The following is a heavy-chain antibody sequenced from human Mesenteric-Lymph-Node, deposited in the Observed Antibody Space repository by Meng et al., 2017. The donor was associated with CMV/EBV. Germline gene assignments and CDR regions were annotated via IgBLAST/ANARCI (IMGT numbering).Heavy chain of an antibody. J-gene: IGHJ5*02. Sequence: ASVKVSCKASGYTFTGYQLHWVRQAPGQGLEWMGLINPNSGDTNYAQKFQGRVTMTRDTSISTGYMELSRLTSDDTAVYYCAVTYCTSTSCYSSWGQGTLVTVSS. V-gene: IGHV1-2*02. CDR1: GYTFTGYQ. CDR2: INPNSGDT. CDR3: AVTYCTSTSCYSS. D-gene: IGHD2-2*01.